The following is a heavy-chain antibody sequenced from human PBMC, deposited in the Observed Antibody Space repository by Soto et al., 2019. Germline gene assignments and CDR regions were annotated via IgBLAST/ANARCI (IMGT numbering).Heavy chain of an antibody. V-gene: IGHV3-23*01. Sequence: GSLRLSCAASGFTFSSYAMSWVRQAPGKGLEWVSAISGSGGSTYYADSVKGRFTISRDNSKNTLYLQMNSLRAEDTAVYYCAKVLSGSKAPYSSSWYYYSSYMDVWGKGTTVTVSS. D-gene: IGHD6-13*01. CDR1: GFTFSSYA. CDR2: ISGSGGST. J-gene: IGHJ6*03. CDR3: AKVLSGSKAPYSSSWYYYSSYMDV.